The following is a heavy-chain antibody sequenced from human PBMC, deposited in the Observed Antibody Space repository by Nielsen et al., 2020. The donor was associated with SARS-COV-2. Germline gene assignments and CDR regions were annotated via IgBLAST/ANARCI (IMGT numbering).Heavy chain of an antibody. CDR3: ARGEVGATTTLAY. V-gene: IGHV4-30-4*01. D-gene: IGHD1-26*01. J-gene: IGHJ4*02. CDR2: IYYSGST. CDR1: GGSINSYY. Sequence: SETLSLTCTVSGGSINSYYWSWIRQPPGKGLEWIGYIYYSGSTYYNPSLKSRVTTSVDTSKNQFSLKLSSVTAADTAVYYCARGEVGATTTLAYWGQGTLVTVSS.